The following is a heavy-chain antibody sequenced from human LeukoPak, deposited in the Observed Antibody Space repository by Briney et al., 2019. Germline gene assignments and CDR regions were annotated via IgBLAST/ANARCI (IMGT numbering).Heavy chain of an antibody. J-gene: IGHJ4*02. Sequence: SETLSLTCTVSGGSISSSSYYWGWIRQPPGTGLEWIGSIYYSGSTYYNPSLKSRVTISVDTSKNQFSLKLSSVTAADTAVYYCARRESYYGSGSFDHWGQGTLVTVSS. CDR2: IYYSGST. CDR1: GGSISSSSYY. CDR3: ARRESYYGSGSFDH. D-gene: IGHD3-10*01. V-gene: IGHV4-39*01.